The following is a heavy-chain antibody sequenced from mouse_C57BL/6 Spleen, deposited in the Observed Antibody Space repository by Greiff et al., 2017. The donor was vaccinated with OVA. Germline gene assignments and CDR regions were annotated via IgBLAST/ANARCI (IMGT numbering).Heavy chain of an antibody. J-gene: IGHJ3*01. CDR3: ARQSYYDYDGVAY. CDR1: GFTFSSYT. Sequence: EVKLMESGGGLVKPGGSLKLSCAASGFTFSSYTMSWVRQTPGKRLEWVATISGGGGNTYYPGSVKGRFTMSRDNAKNTLNLQMSSLRSEDTAVYYCARQSYYDYDGVAYWGQGTLVTVSA. D-gene: IGHD2-4*01. CDR2: ISGGGGNT. V-gene: IGHV5-9*04.